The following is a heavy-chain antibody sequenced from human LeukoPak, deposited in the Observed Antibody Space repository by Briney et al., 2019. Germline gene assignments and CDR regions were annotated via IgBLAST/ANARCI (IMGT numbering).Heavy chain of an antibody. D-gene: IGHD3-16*01. V-gene: IGHV4-61*02. J-gene: IGHJ4*02. CDR1: GASVSSGNYY. Sequence: SQTLSLTCTVSGASVSSGNYYSSWIRQPAGKRLELIGRIYTSGYTDFNPSLKSRVTISVDKSKNQFSLRLNSVTAADTAVYYCAGMIGYFDYWGQGIVVTVSS. CDR3: AGMIGYFDY. CDR2: IYTSGYT.